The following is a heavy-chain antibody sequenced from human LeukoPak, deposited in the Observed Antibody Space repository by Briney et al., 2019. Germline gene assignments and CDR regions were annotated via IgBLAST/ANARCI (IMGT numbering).Heavy chain of an antibody. V-gene: IGHV3-48*03. D-gene: IGHD3-3*01. CDR2: ITSSGGAI. J-gene: IGHJ6*02. CDR1: GFTFSSYG. Sequence: GGSLRLSCAASGFTFSSYGMNWVRQAPGKGLEWVSYITSSGGAIYYADSVKGRFTIPRDNAKKSLYLQMNSLRAEDTAVYYCARPPSITNPYYGMDVWGQGTTVTVSS. CDR3: ARPPSITNPYYGMDV.